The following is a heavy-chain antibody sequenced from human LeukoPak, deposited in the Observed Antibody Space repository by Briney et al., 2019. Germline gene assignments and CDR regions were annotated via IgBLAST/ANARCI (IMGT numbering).Heavy chain of an antibody. CDR2: IYHGGST. V-gene: IGHV4-4*02. D-gene: IGHD3-10*01. J-gene: IGHJ4*02. Sequence: SETLSLTCAVSGGSISSNNWWCWVRQPPGKGLEWIGEIYHGGSTNYNPSLKSRIAMSVDRSRNQFSLQLSSVTAADTAVYYCAKGGDYGSGTVHFASWGQGTLVTVSS. CDR1: GGSISSNNW. CDR3: AKGGDYGSGTVHFAS.